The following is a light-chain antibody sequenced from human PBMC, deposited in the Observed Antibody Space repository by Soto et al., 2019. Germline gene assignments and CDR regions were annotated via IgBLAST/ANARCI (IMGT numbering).Light chain of an antibody. Sequence: QSALTQPASVSGSPGQSITLSCTGTSSDVGGYGYASWYQHHPGKAPKLIIYEVSHRPSEVSTSFSGSRSGNTASLTISGLQAEDEADYYCGSYTINSIWVFGGGTKLTVL. V-gene: IGLV2-14*01. CDR3: GSYTINSIWV. CDR2: EVS. J-gene: IGLJ3*02. CDR1: SSDVGGYGY.